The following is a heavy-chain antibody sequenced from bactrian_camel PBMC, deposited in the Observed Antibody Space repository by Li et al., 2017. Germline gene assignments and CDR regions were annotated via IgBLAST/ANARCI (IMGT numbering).Heavy chain of an antibody. J-gene: IGHJ4*01. V-gene: IGHV3-2*01. D-gene: IGHD1*01. CDR3: APYCLDSDCIKY. CDR2: MDADDKYR. Sequence: HVQLVESGGGLVQPGGSLRLSCAGSGFTFSLAYMSWVRQAPGKGLERVSSMDADDKYRYYADSVKGRFTISRDNAKNMVYLQMNSLKFEDTARYYCAPYCLDSDCIKYWGQGTQVTVS. CDR1: GFTFSLAY.